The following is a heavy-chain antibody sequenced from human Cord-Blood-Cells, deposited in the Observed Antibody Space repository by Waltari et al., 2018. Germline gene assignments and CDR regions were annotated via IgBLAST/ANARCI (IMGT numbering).Heavy chain of an antibody. CDR2: INHSGST. J-gene: IGHJ4*02. Sequence: QVQLQQWGAGLLKPSETLSLTCAVYGGSFSGYYWSWIRQPPGKGLEWLGEINHSGSTNYTPSLKSRVTISVDTSKDQCSLKLSSVTAADTAVYYCARGGQLVFDYWGQGTLVTVSS. D-gene: IGHD6-6*01. CDR3: ARGGQLVFDY. CDR1: GGSFSGYY. V-gene: IGHV4-34*01.